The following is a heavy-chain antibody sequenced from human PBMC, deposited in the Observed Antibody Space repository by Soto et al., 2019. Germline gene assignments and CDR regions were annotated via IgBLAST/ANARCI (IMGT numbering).Heavy chain of an antibody. CDR2: IYYSGST. D-gene: IGHD6-19*01. J-gene: IGHJ5*02. CDR1: GGSISSSSYY. Sequence: SETLSLTCTVSGGSISSSSYYWGWIRQPPGKGLEWIGSIYYSGSTYYNPSLKSRVTISVDTSKNQFSLKLSSVTAADTAVYYCARHQTGYSSGWYGGWFDPWGQGALVTVSS. V-gene: IGHV4-39*01. CDR3: ARHQTGYSSGWYGGWFDP.